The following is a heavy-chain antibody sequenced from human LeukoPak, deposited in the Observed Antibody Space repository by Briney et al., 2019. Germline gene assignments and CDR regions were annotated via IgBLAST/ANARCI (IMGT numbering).Heavy chain of an antibody. Sequence: ASVKVSCKASGGTFSSYAISWVRQAPGQGLEWMRRIIPILGIANYAQKFQGRVTITADKSTSTAYMELSSLRSEDTAVYYCARDRSGSYSGYYYYGMDVWGQGTTVTVSS. V-gene: IGHV1-69*04. CDR1: GGTFSSYA. CDR3: ARDRSGSYSGYYYYGMDV. CDR2: IIPILGIA. J-gene: IGHJ6*02. D-gene: IGHD1-26*01.